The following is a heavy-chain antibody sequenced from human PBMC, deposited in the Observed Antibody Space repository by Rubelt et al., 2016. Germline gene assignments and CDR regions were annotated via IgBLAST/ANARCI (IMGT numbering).Heavy chain of an antibody. CDR3: ARERTRPLGALDS. Sequence: QVQLQESGPGLVKPSPTLSLPCTVSGDSISSDNSYWSWIRQHPGKGLEWIGYISNRGPTYSNPTLKSHLSISMDMAKNQFSLKLSAVTAADTAVYYCARERTRPLGALDSWGQGTLVTVSS. CDR1: GDSISSDNSY. D-gene: IGHD3-10*01. J-gene: IGHJ4*02. V-gene: IGHV4-31*01. CDR2: ISNRGPT.